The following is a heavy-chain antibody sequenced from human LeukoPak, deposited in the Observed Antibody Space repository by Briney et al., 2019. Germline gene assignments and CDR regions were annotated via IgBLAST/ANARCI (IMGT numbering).Heavy chain of an antibody. CDR3: AKDGYRSPVDYYYYYMDV. V-gene: IGHV3-30-3*01. J-gene: IGHJ6*03. CDR2: ISYVGSNK. D-gene: IGHD6-13*01. Sequence: GGSLRLSCAASGFTFSSYAMHWVRQAPGKGLEGGAVISYVGSNKYYADSVKGRFTISRDNSKSTLYLQMNSLRAEDTAVYYCAKDGYRSPVDYYYYYMDVWGKGTTVTVSS. CDR1: GFTFSSYA.